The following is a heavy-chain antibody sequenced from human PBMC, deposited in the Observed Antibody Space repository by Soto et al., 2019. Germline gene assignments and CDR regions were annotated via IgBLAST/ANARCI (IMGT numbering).Heavy chain of an antibody. CDR1: GYTFTSYA. J-gene: IGHJ6*03. V-gene: IGHV1-3*01. CDR2: INAGNGNT. Sequence: GASVKVSCKASGYTFTSYAMHWVRQAPGQRLEWMGWINAGNGNTKYSQKFQGRVTITRDTSASTAYMELSSLRSEDTAVYYCAREGCSSTSFYTLTSYYYYYYIHVCCKGTSVTVS. CDR3: AREGCSSTSFYTLTSYYYYYYIHV. D-gene: IGHD2-2*02.